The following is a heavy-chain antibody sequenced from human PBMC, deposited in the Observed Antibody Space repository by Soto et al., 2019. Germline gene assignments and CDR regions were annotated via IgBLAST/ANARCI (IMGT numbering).Heavy chain of an antibody. CDR2: ISGSGGST. CDR3: AKVVREHDPQRGYNWFDP. V-gene: IGHV3-23*01. J-gene: IGHJ5*02. D-gene: IGHD1-1*01. Sequence: GGSLRLSCAASGFTFSSYAMSWVRQAPGKGLEWVSAISGSGGSTYYADSVKGRFTISRDNSKNTLYLQMNSLRAEDTAVYYCAKVVREHDPQRGYNWFDPWGQGTLVTVSS. CDR1: GFTFSSYA.